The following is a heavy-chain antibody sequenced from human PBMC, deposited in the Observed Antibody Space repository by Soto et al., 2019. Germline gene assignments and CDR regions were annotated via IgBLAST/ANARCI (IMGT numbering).Heavy chain of an antibody. D-gene: IGHD3-3*01. V-gene: IGHV3-30*03. Sequence: QVQLVESGGGVVQPGRSLRLSCAASGFTFSSYGMHWVRQAPGKGLEWVAVISYHGSNKYYADSVKGRFTISRDNSKNTLYLQMNSLRAEDTAVYYCAPADFWSGYSLDYWGQGPLVTVSS. CDR1: GFTFSSYG. CDR2: ISYHGSNK. CDR3: APADFWSGYSLDY. J-gene: IGHJ4*02.